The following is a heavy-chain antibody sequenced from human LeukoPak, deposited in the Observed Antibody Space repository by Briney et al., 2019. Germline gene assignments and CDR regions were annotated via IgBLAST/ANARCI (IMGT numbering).Heavy chain of an antibody. D-gene: IGHD2-15*01. J-gene: IGHJ3*02. CDR3: ARVRQRYCSGGSCPFGI. V-gene: IGHV1-18*01. Sequence: RASVKVSCKASGYTFTSYGICWVRQAPGQGLEWMGWISAYNGNTSYAQKLQGRVTMTTDTSTSTAYMELRSLRSDDTAVYYCARVRQRYCSGGSCPFGIWGQGTMVTVSS. CDR2: ISAYNGNT. CDR1: GYTFTSYG.